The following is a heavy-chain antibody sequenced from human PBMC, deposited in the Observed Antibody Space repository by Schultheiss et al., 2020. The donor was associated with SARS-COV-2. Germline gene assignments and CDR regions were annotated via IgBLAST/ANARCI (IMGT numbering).Heavy chain of an antibody. CDR2: ISYDGSNK. J-gene: IGHJ4*02. CDR1: GFTFSSYA. CDR3: ARDARNLVY. D-gene: IGHD2-8*02. V-gene: IGHV3-30*04. Sequence: GESLKISCAASGFTFSSYAMHWVRQAPGKGLEWVAVISYDGSNKYYADSVKGRFTISRDNAKNSLYLQMNSLRAEDTAVYYCARDARNLVYWGQGTLVTVSS.